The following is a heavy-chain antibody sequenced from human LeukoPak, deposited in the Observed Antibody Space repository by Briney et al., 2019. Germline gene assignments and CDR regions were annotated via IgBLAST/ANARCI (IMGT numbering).Heavy chain of an antibody. J-gene: IGHJ4*02. V-gene: IGHV1-2*02. CDR2: INPNSGYT. CDR3: ARGYNWNYFDY. CDR1: GYTFTGYY. Sequence: ASVKVSCKASGYTFTGYYLHWVRQAPGQGLEWMGWINPNSGYTDSAQKFQGRVTMTRDTSISTDYMALSSLRSDDTAVYYCARGYNWNYFDYWGQGTLVTVSS. D-gene: IGHD1-1*01.